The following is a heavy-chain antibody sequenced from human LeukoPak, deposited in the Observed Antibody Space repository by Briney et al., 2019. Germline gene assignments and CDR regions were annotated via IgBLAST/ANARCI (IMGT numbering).Heavy chain of an antibody. CDR3: ARDVGITMVRGVILGPHYYYYYMDV. D-gene: IGHD3-10*01. CDR2: IYYSGST. V-gene: IGHV4-39*07. Sequence: SETLSLTCTVSGGSISSSSYYWGWIRQPPGKGLEWIGSIYYSGSTYYNPSLKSRVTISVDTSKNQFSLKLSSVTAADTAVYYCARDVGITMVRGVILGPHYYYYYMDVWGKGTTVTVSS. CDR1: GGSISSSSYY. J-gene: IGHJ6*03.